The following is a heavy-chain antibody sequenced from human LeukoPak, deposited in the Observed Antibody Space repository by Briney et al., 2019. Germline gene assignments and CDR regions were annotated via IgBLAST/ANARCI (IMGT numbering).Heavy chain of an antibody. CDR3: AKGRVSGGLYYFDY. CDR2: ISGSGGST. J-gene: IGHJ4*02. V-gene: IGHV3-23*01. CDR1: GFTFSDYY. D-gene: IGHD2-15*01. Sequence: GGSLRLSCAASGFTFSDYYMSWIRQAPGKGLEWVSGISGSGGSTYYADSVKGRFTISRDNAKDTLYLQMNSLRAEDTAVYYCAKGRVSGGLYYFDYWGQGTLVTVSS.